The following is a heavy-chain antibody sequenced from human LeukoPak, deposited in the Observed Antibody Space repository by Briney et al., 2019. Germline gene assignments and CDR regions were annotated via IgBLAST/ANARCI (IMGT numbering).Heavy chain of an antibody. CDR1: GGGFTFTSHA. Sequence: SVKVSCKASGGGFTFTSHAISWVRQAPGQGLEWMGGLIPIYGSPNYAQKFQGRVTITSDESARTVYMELSSLRPEDSAVHYCAGFFYDNSGDAFDIWGQGTVVTVSS. CDR2: LIPIYGSP. CDR3: AGFFYDNSGDAFDI. J-gene: IGHJ3*02. V-gene: IGHV1-69*01. D-gene: IGHD3-22*01.